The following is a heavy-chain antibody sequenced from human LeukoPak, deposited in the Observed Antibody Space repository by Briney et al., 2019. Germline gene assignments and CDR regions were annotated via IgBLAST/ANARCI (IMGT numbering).Heavy chain of an antibody. V-gene: IGHV3-48*03. D-gene: IGHD2-15*01. CDR1: GFTFSSYE. J-gene: IGHJ3*02. Sequence: PGGSLRLSCAASGFTFSSYEMNWVRQAPGKGLEWVSYISSSSSTIYYADSVKGRFTISRDNAKNSLYLQMNSLRAEDTAVYYCARDTGGGYCSGGSCADDAFDIWGQGTMVTVSS. CDR2: ISSSSSTI. CDR3: ARDTGGGYCSGGSCADDAFDI.